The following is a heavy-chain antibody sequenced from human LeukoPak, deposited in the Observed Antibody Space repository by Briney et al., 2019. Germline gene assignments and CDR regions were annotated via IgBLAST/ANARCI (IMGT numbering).Heavy chain of an antibody. D-gene: IGHD3-22*01. J-gene: IGHJ6*03. CDR2: INPNSGGT. Sequence: ASVKVSCKASGYTFTGYYMHWVRQAPGQGLEWMGWINPNSGGTNYAQKFQGRVTMTRDTSISTAYMELSRLRSDDTAVYYCARALYYYDSSGYYYYYYYMDVWGKGTTVTISS. CDR3: ARALYYYDSSGYYYYYYYMDV. V-gene: IGHV1-2*02. CDR1: GYTFTGYY.